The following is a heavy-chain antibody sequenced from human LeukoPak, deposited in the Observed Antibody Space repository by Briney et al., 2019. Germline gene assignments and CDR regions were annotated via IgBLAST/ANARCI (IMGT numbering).Heavy chain of an antibody. J-gene: IGHJ4*02. CDR2: IYYIGST. CDR3: ASAVGLWEPLDY. D-gene: IGHD1-26*01. CDR1: GGSISSGGYY. Sequence: SETLSLTCTVSGGSISSGGYYWSWIRQHPGKGLEWVGYIYYIGSTYYNPSLKSRVTMSVDSSENQFSLKLSSVTAADTAVYYCASAVGLWEPLDYWGQGTLVTVSS. V-gene: IGHV4-31*03.